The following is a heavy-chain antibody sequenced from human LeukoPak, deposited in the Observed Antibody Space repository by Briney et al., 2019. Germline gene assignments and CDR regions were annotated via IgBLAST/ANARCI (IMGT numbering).Heavy chain of an antibody. Sequence: SETLSLTCTVSAASLGSYYCSCIRQLPRKWIEWIGYIFYSVTHTYNTTLKTRATIPVDTSKTQFSLKLTALTAADTAVYYCASTSGYDWRLDYWGQGTLVTVSS. J-gene: IGHJ4*02. CDR3: ASTSGYDWRLDY. D-gene: IGHD5-12*01. CDR1: AASLGSYY. V-gene: IGHV4-59*01. CDR2: IFYSVTH.